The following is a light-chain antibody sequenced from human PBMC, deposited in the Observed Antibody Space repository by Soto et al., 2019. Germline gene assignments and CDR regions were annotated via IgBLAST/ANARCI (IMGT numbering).Light chain of an antibody. CDR2: DAS. J-gene: IGKJ5*01. CDR1: QSVSSY. V-gene: IGKV3-11*01. Sequence: EIVLTQSPATLSLSPGERATLSCRASQSVSSYLAWYQQKPGQAPRLLIYDASNRAHGIPARFSGSGSGTDFTLTISSLEPEDFAVYYCQQRSNWPVTFGQGTRLEIK. CDR3: QQRSNWPVT.